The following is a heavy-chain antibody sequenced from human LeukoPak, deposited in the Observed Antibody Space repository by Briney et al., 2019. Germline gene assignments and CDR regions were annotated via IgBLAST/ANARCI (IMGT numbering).Heavy chain of an antibody. CDR3: AKAIYPGYSSSWRGPPFDY. V-gene: IGHV3-23*01. CDR1: GFTFSSYA. Sequence: GGSLRLSCAASGFTFSSYAMGWVRQAPGKGLEWVSAISGSGGSTYYADSVKGRFTISRDNSKNTLYLQMNSLRAEDTAVYYCAKAIYPGYSSSWRGPPFDYWGQGTLVTVSS. J-gene: IGHJ4*02. D-gene: IGHD6-13*01. CDR2: ISGSGGST.